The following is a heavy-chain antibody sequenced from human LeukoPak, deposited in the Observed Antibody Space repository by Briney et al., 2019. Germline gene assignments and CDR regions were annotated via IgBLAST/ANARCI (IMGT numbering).Heavy chain of an antibody. V-gene: IGHV4-59*01. J-gene: IGHJ4*02. D-gene: IGHD3-22*01. CDR3: ARGGTRDNRVYYIDY. Sequence: SETLSLTCAVSGGSISNYYWSWIRQSPEKGLEWIGYIYYSGHTNYNPSLKSRVTMSVDTSKNQFSLKLTSVTAADTAVYYCARGGTRDNRVYYIDYWGQGTLVTVSS. CDR2: IYYSGHT. CDR1: GGSISNYY.